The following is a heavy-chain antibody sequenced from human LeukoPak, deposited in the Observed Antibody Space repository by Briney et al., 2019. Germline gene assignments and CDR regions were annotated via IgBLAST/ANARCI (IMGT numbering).Heavy chain of an antibody. D-gene: IGHD6-13*01. CDR3: ARDDSSSWFDY. J-gene: IGHJ4*02. Sequence: ASVKVSCKASGYTFTGYYMHWVRQAPGQGLKWMGWINTNTGNPTYAQGFTGRFVFSLDTSVSTAYLQISSLKAEDTAVYYCARDDSSSWFDYWGQGTLVTVSS. CDR2: INTNTGNP. CDR1: GYTFTGYY. V-gene: IGHV7-4-1*02.